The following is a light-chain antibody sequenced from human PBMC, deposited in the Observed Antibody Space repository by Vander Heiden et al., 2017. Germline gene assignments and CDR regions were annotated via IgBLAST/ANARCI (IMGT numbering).Light chain of an antibody. J-gene: IGLJ1*01. V-gene: IGLV2-14*03. CDR1: SSDVGAYNY. CDR3: SSYTSSSTRV. Sequence: SALTHPASVSGLPGQLITIFCTGTSSDVGAYNYVSWYQLPPGRAPKLMIYDVSNRPSGVSNRFSGSKSGNTASLTISGLQAEDEANYFCSSYTSSSTRVFGTGTEVTVL. CDR2: DVS.